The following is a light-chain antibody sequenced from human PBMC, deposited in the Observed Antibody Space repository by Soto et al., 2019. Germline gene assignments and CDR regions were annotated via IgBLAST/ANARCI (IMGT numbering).Light chain of an antibody. Sequence: EIVLTQSPDTLSLSPGERATLSCRASQSVTSGYLAWYQQKPSQPPRLLIYTVSRRATGIPDRLSGSGSGTDFTLSINRLEPDDFAVYYCQQYDTFPCTFGQGT. V-gene: IGKV3-20*01. CDR2: TVS. CDR3: QQYDTFPCT. CDR1: QSVTSGY. J-gene: IGKJ2*02.